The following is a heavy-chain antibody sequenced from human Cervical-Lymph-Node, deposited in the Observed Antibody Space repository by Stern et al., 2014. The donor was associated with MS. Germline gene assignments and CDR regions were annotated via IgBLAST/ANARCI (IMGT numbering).Heavy chain of an antibody. CDR1: GASLSTVGYY. D-gene: IGHD3-16*01. Sequence: VQLVESGPGLVKPSQTLSLTCTVSGASLSTVGYYWSWIRQHPGKGLEWIAYISYTGSTYYNPSLKSRVDISADTSKNQFILNLTSVTAADTALYYCARSDRLWGSFDYWGQGTLVAVSS. J-gene: IGHJ4*02. V-gene: IGHV4-31*03. CDR3: ARSDRLWGSFDY. CDR2: ISYTGST.